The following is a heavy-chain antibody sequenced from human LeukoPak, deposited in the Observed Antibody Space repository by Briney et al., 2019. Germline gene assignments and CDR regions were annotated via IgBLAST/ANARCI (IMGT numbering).Heavy chain of an antibody. J-gene: IGHJ4*02. V-gene: IGHV3-23*01. CDR3: ARSGIAAAGEDY. Sequence: GGSLRLSCAASGFTFNSYAMNWVRQAPGKGLEWVSAISGSGGATYYADSVKGRFTISRDNSKNTLYLQMNSLRAEDTAVYYCARSGIAAAGEDYWGQGTLVTVSS. CDR1: GFTFNSYA. D-gene: IGHD6-13*01. CDR2: ISGSGGAT.